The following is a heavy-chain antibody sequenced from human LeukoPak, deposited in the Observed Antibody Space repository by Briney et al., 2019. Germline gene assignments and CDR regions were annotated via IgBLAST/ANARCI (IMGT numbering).Heavy chain of an antibody. Sequence: ASVKVSRKASGYTFTSYGISWVRQAPGQGLEWMGWISAYNGNTNYAQKLQGRVTMTTDTSTGTAYMELRSLRSDDTAVYYCARGGGLGYYDSYYFDYWGQGTLVTVSS. D-gene: IGHD3-16*01. J-gene: IGHJ4*02. V-gene: IGHV1-18*01. CDR1: GYTFTSYG. CDR2: ISAYNGNT. CDR3: ARGGGLGYYDSYYFDY.